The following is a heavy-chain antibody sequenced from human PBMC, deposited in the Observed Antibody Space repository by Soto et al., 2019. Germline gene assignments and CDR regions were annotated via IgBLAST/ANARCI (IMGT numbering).Heavy chain of an antibody. CDR2: ISGGGRST. CDR1: GFTFSSYA. Sequence: GGSLRLSCAASGFTFSSYAMGWVRQPPRKGLEWVSAISGGGRSTYHADSVKGRFTISRDNSKNTLYLQMKSLRAEDTAVYYCARDVYDSSGYYPDYWGQGTLVTVSS. D-gene: IGHD3-22*01. V-gene: IGHV3-23*01. CDR3: ARDVYDSSGYYPDY. J-gene: IGHJ4*02.